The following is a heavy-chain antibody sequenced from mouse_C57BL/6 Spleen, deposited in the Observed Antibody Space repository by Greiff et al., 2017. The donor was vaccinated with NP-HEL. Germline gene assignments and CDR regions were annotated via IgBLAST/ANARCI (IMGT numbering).Heavy chain of an antibody. CDR2: INYDGSST. CDR1: GFTFSDYY. CDR3: ARGYYDYDWYFDV. D-gene: IGHD2-4*01. J-gene: IGHJ1*03. V-gene: IGHV5-16*01. Sequence: EVQLVESEGGLVQPGSSMKLSCTASGFTFSDYYMAWVRQVPEKGLEWVANINYDGSSTYYLDSLKSRFIISRDNAKNILYLQMSSLKSEDTATYYCARGYYDYDWYFDVWGTGTTVTVSS.